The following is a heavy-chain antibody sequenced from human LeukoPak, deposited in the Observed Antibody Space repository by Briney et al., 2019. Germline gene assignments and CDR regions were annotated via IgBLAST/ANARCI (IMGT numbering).Heavy chain of an antibody. CDR2: LSGRGSSS. Sequence: GGSLRLSCAASGFTFSNYALSWVRQAPGRGLEWVSTLSGRGSSSYYADSVKGRFTISRDNSKNTLYLQMNSLRAEDTAVYYCARMEWELPPQVHYYFDYWGQGTLVTVSS. J-gene: IGHJ4*02. CDR3: ARMEWELPPQVHYYFDY. V-gene: IGHV3-23*01. CDR1: GFTFSNYA. D-gene: IGHD1-26*01.